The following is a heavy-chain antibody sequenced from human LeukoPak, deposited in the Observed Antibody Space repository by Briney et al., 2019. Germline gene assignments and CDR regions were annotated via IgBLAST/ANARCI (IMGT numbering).Heavy chain of an antibody. V-gene: IGHV3-21*01. J-gene: IGHJ4*02. D-gene: IGHD6-6*01. Sequence: GGSLRLSCAASGFIFSSYSMNWVRQAPGKGLEWVSSISTSGSYIYYADSVKGRFTISRDNATNSLSLQMNSLRAEDTAVYYCARDHLAPYFASYSSSSGTFDYWGQGTLVTVSS. CDR2: ISTSGSYI. CDR1: GFIFSSYS. CDR3: ARDHLAPYFASYSSSSGTFDY.